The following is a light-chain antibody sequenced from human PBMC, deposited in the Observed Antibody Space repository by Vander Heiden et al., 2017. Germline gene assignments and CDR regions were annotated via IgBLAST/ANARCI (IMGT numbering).Light chain of an antibody. Sequence: IQMTQSPSSLSASVGDRVTITCRASQSISSYLNWYQQKPGKAPKLLIYAASSLQSGVPSRFSGSGSGTDFTLTNSSLQPEDFATYYCQQSYSTLFTFGPGTKVDIK. CDR3: QQSYSTLFT. J-gene: IGKJ3*01. CDR2: AAS. V-gene: IGKV1-39*01. CDR1: QSISSY.